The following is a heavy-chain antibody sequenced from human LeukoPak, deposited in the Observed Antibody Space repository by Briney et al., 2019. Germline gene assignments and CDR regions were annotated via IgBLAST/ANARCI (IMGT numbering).Heavy chain of an antibody. CDR3: ARHRMYYYDSSGRGVADAFDI. V-gene: IGHV4-39*01. CDR1: GGSISSSSYY. D-gene: IGHD3-22*01. CDR2: IYYSGST. J-gene: IGHJ3*02. Sequence: SETLSLTCTVSGGSISSSSYYWGWIRQPPGKGLEWIGSIYYSGSTYYNPSLKSRDTISVDTSKNQFSLKLSSVTAADTAVYYCARHRMYYYDSSGRGVADAFDIWGQGTMVTVSS.